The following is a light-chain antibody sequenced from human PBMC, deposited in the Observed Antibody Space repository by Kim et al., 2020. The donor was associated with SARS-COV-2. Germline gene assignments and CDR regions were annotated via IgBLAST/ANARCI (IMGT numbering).Light chain of an antibody. CDR1: RRINTW. CDR2: KGY. J-gene: IGKJ2*01. V-gene: IGKV1-5*03. CDR3: QRYNTPGYT. Sequence: ASMGESVTITGRASRRINTWLAWYHHKQGKASNLLIYKGYNLESGVPSRFSGSEYGTEFTLTISSLQPDDFATYYSQRYNTPGYTFGQGTKLGI.